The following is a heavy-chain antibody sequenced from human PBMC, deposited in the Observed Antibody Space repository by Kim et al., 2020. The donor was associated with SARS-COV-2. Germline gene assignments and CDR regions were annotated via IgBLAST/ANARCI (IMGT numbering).Heavy chain of an antibody. CDR3: AGAFYCTNGVCYPDY. Sequence: KVQGRVTITADKSTSTAYMELSSLRSEDTAVYYCAGAFYCTNGVCYPDYWGQGTLVTVSS. D-gene: IGHD2-8*01. V-gene: IGHV1-69*02. J-gene: IGHJ4*02.